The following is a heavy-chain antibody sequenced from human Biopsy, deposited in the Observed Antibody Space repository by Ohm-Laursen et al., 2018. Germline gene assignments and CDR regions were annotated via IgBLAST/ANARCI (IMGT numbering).Heavy chain of an antibody. V-gene: IGHV3-23*01. CDR1: GFTFSRYA. Sequence: SLRLSCAASGFTFSRYAMSWVRQAPGKGLEWISAISGSGRTYYADSVKGRFTIPRDNSKNTLFLQLSSLRAEDTAVYRCAKDRDLNLLAWFDPWGQGTLVTVSS. D-gene: IGHD2-8*02. CDR3: AKDRDLNLLAWFDP. CDR2: ISGSGRT. J-gene: IGHJ5*01.